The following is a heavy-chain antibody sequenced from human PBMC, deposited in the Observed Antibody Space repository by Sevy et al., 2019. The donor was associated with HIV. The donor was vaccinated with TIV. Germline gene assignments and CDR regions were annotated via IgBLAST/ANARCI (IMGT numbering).Heavy chain of an antibody. Sequence: GGSLTLSCAASGFTFSSYAMSWVRQAPGKGLEWVSAISCSGGSTYYADSVKGRFTISRDNSKNTLYLQMNSLRAEDTAVYYCAKDTWGSGWASWGQGTLVTVSS. V-gene: IGHV3-23*01. CDR1: GFTFSSYA. J-gene: IGHJ5*02. D-gene: IGHD6-19*01. CDR2: ISCSGGST. CDR3: AKDTWGSGWAS.